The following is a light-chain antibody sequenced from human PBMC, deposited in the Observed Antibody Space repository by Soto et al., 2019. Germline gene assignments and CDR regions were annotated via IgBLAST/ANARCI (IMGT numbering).Light chain of an antibody. CDR2: AAS. V-gene: IGKV1-8*01. Sequence: AIRMTQSPSSLSASTGDRVTITCRASQGISSYLAWYQQKPGKAPKLLIYAASTLQSGVPSRFSGSGSGTDFTLTISCLQSEDFATYYCQQYYSYPPYTFGQVTKLEI. J-gene: IGKJ2*01. CDR1: QGISSY. CDR3: QQYYSYPPYT.